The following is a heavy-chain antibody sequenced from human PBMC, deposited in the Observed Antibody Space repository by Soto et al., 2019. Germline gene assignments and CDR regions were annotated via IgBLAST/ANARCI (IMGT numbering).Heavy chain of an antibody. J-gene: IGHJ4*02. D-gene: IGHD3-16*01. CDR2: VYHSGST. Sequence: QVQLQESGPGLVKPSGTLSLTCAVSGDSISTNHWWTWVRQPPGKGLEWIGEVYHSGSTNYSPSLKGRVVISVDISNHLFPLTLTSVPPADTAVYFCASPGGGEDYWGQGTLVTVSS. CDR3: ASPGGGEDY. V-gene: IGHV4-4*02. CDR1: GDSISTNHW.